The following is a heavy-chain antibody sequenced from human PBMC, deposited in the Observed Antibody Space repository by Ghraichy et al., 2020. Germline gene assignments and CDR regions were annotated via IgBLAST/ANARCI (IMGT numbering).Heavy chain of an antibody. CDR2: IYYSGST. Sequence: SETLSLTCTVSGGSISSGGYYWSWIRQHPGKGLEWIGYIYYSGSTYYNPSLKSRVTISVDTSKNQFSLKLSSVTAADTAVYYCASIGYYYDSSDYSHWGQGTLVTVSS. CDR3: ASIGYYYDSSDYSH. CDR1: GGSISSGGYY. V-gene: IGHV4-31*03. D-gene: IGHD3-22*01. J-gene: IGHJ4*02.